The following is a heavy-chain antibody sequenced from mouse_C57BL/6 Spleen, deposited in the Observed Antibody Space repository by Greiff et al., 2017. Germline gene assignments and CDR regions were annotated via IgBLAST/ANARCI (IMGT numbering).Heavy chain of an antibody. CDR2: ISSGSSTI. V-gene: IGHV5-17*01. CDR1: GFTFSDYG. D-gene: IGHD2-4*01. Sequence: EVKLVESGGGLVKPGGSLKLSCAASGFTFSDYGMHWVRQAPEKGLEWVAYISSGSSTIYYADTVKGRFTISRDNAKNTMLLQMTSLRSEDTSMYYCAREVYDYDEGWYFDVWGTGTPVTVSS. J-gene: IGHJ1*03. CDR3: AREVYDYDEGWYFDV.